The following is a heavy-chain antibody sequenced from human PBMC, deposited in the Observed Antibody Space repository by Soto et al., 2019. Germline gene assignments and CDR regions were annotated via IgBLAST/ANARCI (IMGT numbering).Heavy chain of an antibody. CDR3: VKNVWYYVFDF. CDR2: INHSGST. V-gene: IGHV4-34*01. J-gene: IGHJ3*01. CDR1: GGSVSGFY. Sequence: EILSLTCAVYGGSVSGFYWSWIRQPPGKGLEWVSVINHSGSTNYNASLKGRFTISRDNSKNTLYLQMNSLRVEDTAVYYCVKNVWYYVFDFWGQGTMVTVSS. D-gene: IGHD6-13*01.